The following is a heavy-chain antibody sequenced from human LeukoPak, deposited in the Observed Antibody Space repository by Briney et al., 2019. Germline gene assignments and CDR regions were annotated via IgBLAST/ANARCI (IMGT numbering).Heavy chain of an antibody. V-gene: IGHV3-21*04. Sequence: GGSLRLSCAASGFTFSSYSMNWVRQAPGKGLEGGSSISSSSSYRSYAATVKGRFTISRDNTKQSLYPHINRLSSPATAVFYFSREVIDPDYGGPVLVYLGQATLV. CDR2: ISSSSSYR. J-gene: IGHJ4*02. D-gene: IGHD4-23*01. CDR1: GFTFSSYS. CDR3: SREVIDPDYGGPVLVY.